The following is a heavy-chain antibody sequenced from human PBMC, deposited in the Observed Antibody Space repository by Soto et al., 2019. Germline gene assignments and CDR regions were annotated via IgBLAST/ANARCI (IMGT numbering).Heavy chain of an antibody. D-gene: IGHD3-16*01. CDR3: ESGGLTGLGMFPPWDVDV. CDR1: GFTFNSHT. J-gene: IGHJ6*02. V-gene: IGHV3-30-3*01. Sequence: GGSLRLSCTASGFTFNSHTMHWVRQAPGEGLEWVAVISYDGSYKFYADSVKGRFTISRGTSKSTLYLQMNRLTAADTAIYYWESGGLTGLGMFPPWDVDVWGQGTMVTVSS. CDR2: ISYDGSYK.